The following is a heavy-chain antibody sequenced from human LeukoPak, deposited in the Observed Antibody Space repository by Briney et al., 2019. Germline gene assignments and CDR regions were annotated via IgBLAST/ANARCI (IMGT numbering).Heavy chain of an antibody. CDR3: TTGVVQPSSFDY. CDR1: GFTFSNAR. CDR2: MKSKTEGGTT. J-gene: IGHJ4*02. Sequence: RGSLRLSCAASGFTFSNARMSWVRQAPGKGLEWVGRMKSKTEGGTTDYAAPVKGRFTVSRDDSKNTLYLQMNSLKTEDTAVYYCTTGVVQPSSFDYWGQGTLVT. V-gene: IGHV3-15*01. D-gene: IGHD6-13*01.